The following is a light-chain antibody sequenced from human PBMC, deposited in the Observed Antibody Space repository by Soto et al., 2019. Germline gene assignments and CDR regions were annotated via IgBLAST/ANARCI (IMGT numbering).Light chain of an antibody. V-gene: IGKV3-20*01. Sequence: ETVLTQSPGTLSLSPGERATLSCRASQTIRRNYLAWYRQTPGQAPRLLIYGASNRATGIADRFSGSGSGTDVTLIISRLEPEDFALYYCQQYGSSPLTFGQGTKVEIK. J-gene: IGKJ1*01. CDR1: QTIRRNY. CDR2: GAS. CDR3: QQYGSSPLT.